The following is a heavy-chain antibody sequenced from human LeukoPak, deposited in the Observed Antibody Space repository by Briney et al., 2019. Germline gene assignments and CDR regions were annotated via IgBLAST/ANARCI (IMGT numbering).Heavy chain of an antibody. CDR3: AQDGNERGAETDYMDV. CDR1: GGSISSSYW. J-gene: IGHJ6*03. D-gene: IGHD1-1*01. Sequence: PSETLSLTCGVSGGSISSSYWWSWVRQPPGKGLEWIGEIYHSGSTNYNPSLKSRVTISMDKSKNQFSLNLSSVTAADMAVYYCAQDGNERGAETDYMDVWGKGTTVTVSS. V-gene: IGHV4-4*02. CDR2: IYHSGST.